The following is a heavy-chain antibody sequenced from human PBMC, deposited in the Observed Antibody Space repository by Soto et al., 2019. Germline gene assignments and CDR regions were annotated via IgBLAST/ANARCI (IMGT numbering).Heavy chain of an antibody. V-gene: IGHV1-69*13. D-gene: IGHD5-12*01. CDR2: IIPIFGTA. J-gene: IGHJ4*02. Sequence: SVKVSCKASGGTFSSYAISWVRQAPGQGLEWMGGIIPIFGTANYAQKFQGRVTITADESTSTAYMELSSLRSEDTAVYYCAGPELNSGYDSSFDYWGQGALVTVSS. CDR1: GGTFSSYA. CDR3: AGPELNSGYDSSFDY.